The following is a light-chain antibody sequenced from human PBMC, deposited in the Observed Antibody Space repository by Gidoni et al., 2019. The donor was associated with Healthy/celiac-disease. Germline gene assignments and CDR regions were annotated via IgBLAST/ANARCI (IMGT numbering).Light chain of an antibody. Sequence: DINMTQSPSSLSASVGDRVTITCQASHDISKYINWYQQKPGKAPKLLIYDASNLETGVPSRFSGSGSGTDFTFSISSLQPEDIATYYCQQYDKLRYSFGQGTKLEFK. J-gene: IGKJ2*03. CDR2: DAS. CDR1: HDISKY. CDR3: QQYDKLRYS. V-gene: IGKV1-33*01.